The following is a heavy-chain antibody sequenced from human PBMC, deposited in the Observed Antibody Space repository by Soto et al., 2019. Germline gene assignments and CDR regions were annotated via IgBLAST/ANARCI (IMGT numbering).Heavy chain of an antibody. D-gene: IGHD3-3*01. CDR2: IYYSGST. CDR1: GGSISSYY. J-gene: IGHJ5*02. CDR3: ARDNYDFWSGYSPNYWFDP. V-gene: IGHV4-59*01. Sequence: SETLSLTCTVSGGSISSYYWSWIRQPPGKGLEWIGYIYYSGSTNYNPSLKSRVTISVDTSKNQFSLKLSSVTAADTAVYYCARDNYDFWSGYSPNYWFDPWGQGTLVTVSS.